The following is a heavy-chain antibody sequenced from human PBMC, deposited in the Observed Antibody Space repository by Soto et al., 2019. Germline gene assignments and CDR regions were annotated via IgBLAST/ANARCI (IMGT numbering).Heavy chain of an antibody. Sequence: GGSLRLSCAASGFTFSTYNMQWVRQAPGKGLEWVSYISSSSSTIHYADSVKGRFSVSRDNAKNSLYLQVNSLRAEDTAVYYCARDSGSWPSWFDPWGQETQVTVSS. V-gene: IGHV3-48*01. D-gene: IGHD1-26*01. CDR2: ISSSSSTI. J-gene: IGHJ5*02. CDR3: ARDSGSWPSWFDP. CDR1: GFTFSTYN.